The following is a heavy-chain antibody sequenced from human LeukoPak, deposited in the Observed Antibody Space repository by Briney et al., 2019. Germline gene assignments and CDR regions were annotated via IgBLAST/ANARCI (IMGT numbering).Heavy chain of an antibody. CDR2: VNRDGSET. J-gene: IGHJ6*02. Sequence: GGPLRLSCAASGFALSSHWMTWVRQVAGRGPEWVANVNRDGSETYYLDSVKGRFTISKDNAKNSLYLQMNSLRAEDTALYHCARNNGMDVWGQGTTVIVS. CDR3: ARNNGMDV. CDR1: GFALSSHW. V-gene: IGHV3-7*03.